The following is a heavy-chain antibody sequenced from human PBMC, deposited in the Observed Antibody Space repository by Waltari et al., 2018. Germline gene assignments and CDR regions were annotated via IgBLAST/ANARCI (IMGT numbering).Heavy chain of an antibody. D-gene: IGHD1-26*01. CDR3: LKELAH. CDR1: GGSISSSSYY. Sequence: QLQLQESGRGLVKPSETVSRTCTVSGGSISSSSYYWGWIRQPPGKGLEWIGSIYYSGRTYYHPSPNTRVTISVDTPKDHFSLQLSSLTAADTAVYYCLKELAHWGQGTLVTVSS. V-gene: IGHV4-39*07. J-gene: IGHJ1*01. CDR2: IYYSGRT.